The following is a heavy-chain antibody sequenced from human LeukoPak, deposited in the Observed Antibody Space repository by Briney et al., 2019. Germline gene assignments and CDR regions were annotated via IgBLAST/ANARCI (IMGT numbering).Heavy chain of an antibody. D-gene: IGHD6-19*01. CDR1: GFTFSTYG. J-gene: IGHJ2*01. CDR3: AKASRVAGSPGHFDL. Sequence: GGYPRLSCAASGFTFSTYGMSWVRQAPGKGLEWVSSISGSAATTDYADSVKDRFTISRDNSKNTLYLQRNSLRDEDTAVYYCAKASRVAGSPGHFDLWGRGTLVTVSS. CDR2: ISGSAATT. V-gene: IGHV3-23*01.